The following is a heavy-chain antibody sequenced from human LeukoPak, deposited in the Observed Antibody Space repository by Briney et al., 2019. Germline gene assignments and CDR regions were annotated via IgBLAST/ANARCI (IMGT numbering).Heavy chain of an antibody. D-gene: IGHD3-10*01. CDR1: GFTFSNYA. V-gene: IGHV3-23*01. Sequence: GGSLRLSCTASGFTFSNYAMSWVRQAPGKGLEWVSTISGSGGVTYYADSVNGRFTISRDKSKNTLYLQMNSLRAEGTAVYYCATDQRGFGDLEYWGQGTLVTVSS. J-gene: IGHJ4*02. CDR2: ISGSGGVT. CDR3: ATDQRGFGDLEY.